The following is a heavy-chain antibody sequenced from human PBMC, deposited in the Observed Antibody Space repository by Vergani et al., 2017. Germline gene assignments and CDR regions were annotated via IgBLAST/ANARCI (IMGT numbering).Heavy chain of an antibody. CDR2: IDPSDSYT. CDR1: GYSFTRYW. Sequence: EVQLVQSGAEVKKPGESLRISCKGSGYSFTRYWISWVRQMPGKGLEWMGRIDPSDSYTNYSPAFQGQAIMSLDKSITTAYLQWRSLKASDTAIYYCTRHVPCGDGACLHFDHWGQGTQVTVSS. CDR3: TRHVPCGDGACLHFDH. D-gene: IGHD2-21*01. V-gene: IGHV5-10-1*03. J-gene: IGHJ4*02.